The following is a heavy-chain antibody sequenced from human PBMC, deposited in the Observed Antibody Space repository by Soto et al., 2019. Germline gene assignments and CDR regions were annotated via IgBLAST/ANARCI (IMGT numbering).Heavy chain of an antibody. J-gene: IGHJ4*02. Sequence: GGSLRLSCAASGFTFSNAWMSWVRQAPGKGLEWVGRIKSKTDGGTTDYAAPVKGRFTISRGDSKNTLYLQMNSLKTEDTAVYYCTTDVLWFGELPKYYFDYWGQGTLVTVSS. CDR2: IKSKTDGGTT. CDR1: GFTFSNAW. D-gene: IGHD3-10*01. V-gene: IGHV3-15*01. CDR3: TTDVLWFGELPKYYFDY.